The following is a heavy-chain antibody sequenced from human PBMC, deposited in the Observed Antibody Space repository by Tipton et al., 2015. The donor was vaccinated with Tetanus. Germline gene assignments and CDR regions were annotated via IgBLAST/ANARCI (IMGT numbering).Heavy chain of an antibody. CDR3: AREAGWSGGSCFSGDFDN. D-gene: IGHD2-15*01. CDR2: SWYDGTDK. CDR1: GFIFSSYG. V-gene: IGHV3-33*01. J-gene: IGHJ4*02. Sequence: SLRLSCAASGFIFSSYGIHWVRQAPGKGLGWVAVSWYDGTDKYYADSVKGRFTISRDNSKNTLYLQVNRLRAEDTAIYYCAREAGWSGGSCFSGDFDNWGQGTQVTVSS.